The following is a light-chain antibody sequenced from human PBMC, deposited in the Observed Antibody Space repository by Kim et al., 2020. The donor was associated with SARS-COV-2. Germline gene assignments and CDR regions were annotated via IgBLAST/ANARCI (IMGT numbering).Light chain of an antibody. Sequence: DFQMTQSPSSLSASVGDRVTITCRARQDISRYLNWYKQKPGKAPNLLIYGASTLESGVPSRFSGSGSGTEFTLTISSLQPEDFATYFCLQRYKTPWTFGQGTKLDIK. CDR2: GAS. J-gene: IGKJ1*01. CDR1: QDISRY. CDR3: LQRYKTPWT. V-gene: IGKV1-39*01.